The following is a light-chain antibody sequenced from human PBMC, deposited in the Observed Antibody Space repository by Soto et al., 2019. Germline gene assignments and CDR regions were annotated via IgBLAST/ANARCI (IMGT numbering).Light chain of an antibody. J-gene: IGLJ1*01. CDR3: SSYTSSSTYV. Sequence: QSVPTQPASVSGSPRQSITISCTGTSSDVGGYNYVSWYQQHPGKAPKLMIYEVSNRPSGVSNRFSGSKSGNTASLTISGLQAEDEADYYCSSYTSSSTYVFGTGTKVTVL. CDR1: SSDVGGYNY. V-gene: IGLV2-14*01. CDR2: EVS.